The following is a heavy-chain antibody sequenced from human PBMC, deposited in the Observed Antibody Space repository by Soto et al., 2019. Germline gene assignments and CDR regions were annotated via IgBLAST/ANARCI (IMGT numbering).Heavy chain of an antibody. CDR2: MNPNSGNT. V-gene: IGHV1-8*01. J-gene: IGHJ4*02. CDR3: ATSPRNWGFDY. CDR1: GYTFTSYD. Sequence: QVQLVQSGAEVKKPGASVKVSCKASGYTFTSYDINWVRQATGQGFEWMGWMNPNSGNTGYAQKFQGRVTMTRDTPITTAYMELSRLRSEDTAVDYCATSPRNWGFDYWGLGTLVTVSS. D-gene: IGHD7-27*01.